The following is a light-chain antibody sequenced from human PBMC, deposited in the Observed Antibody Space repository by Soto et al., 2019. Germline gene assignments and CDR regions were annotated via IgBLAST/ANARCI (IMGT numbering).Light chain of an antibody. J-gene: IGKJ1*01. CDR3: QHYGSPPRP. CDR1: QTISNNY. CDR2: GAS. V-gene: IGKV3-20*01. Sequence: EIVLTQSPGTLSLSPGESATLSCRASQTISNNYLAWYQHRTGQAPRLLIYGASIRATDIPDRFSGSGSVTDFTLTISRLEPEDFAVYYCQHYGSPPRPFGQGTKVDIK.